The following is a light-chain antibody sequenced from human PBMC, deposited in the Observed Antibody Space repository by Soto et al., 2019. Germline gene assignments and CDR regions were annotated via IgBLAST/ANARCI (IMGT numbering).Light chain of an antibody. Sequence: SVLTQPPSASGSPGQSVTISCTGTKNAIGVYDFVSWYQHHPGKAPRLIIYEVVQRPSGVPDRFSGSKSGNTASLTVSGLQAADEADYFCKSYAGSNTYVFGSGTKLTVL. V-gene: IGLV2-8*01. J-gene: IGLJ1*01. CDR2: EVV. CDR3: KSYAGSNTYV. CDR1: KNAIGVYDF.